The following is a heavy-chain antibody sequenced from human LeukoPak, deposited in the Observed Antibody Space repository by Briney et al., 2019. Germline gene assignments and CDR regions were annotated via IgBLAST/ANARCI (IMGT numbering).Heavy chain of an antibody. Sequence: ASVKVSCKASGYTFTGYYMHWVRQAPGQGLEWMGWINPNSGGTNYAQKFQGRVTMTRDTSISTAYMELSRLRSDDTAVYYCAGVSRYCSGGSCYSEYYFDYWGQGTLLTVSS. CDR2: INPNSGGT. V-gene: IGHV1-2*02. CDR1: GYTFTGYY. CDR3: AGVSRYCSGGSCYSEYYFDY. J-gene: IGHJ4*02. D-gene: IGHD2-15*01.